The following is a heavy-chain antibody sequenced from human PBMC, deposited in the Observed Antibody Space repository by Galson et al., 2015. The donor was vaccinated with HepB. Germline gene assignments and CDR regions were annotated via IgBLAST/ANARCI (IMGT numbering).Heavy chain of an antibody. CDR2: ISSSSSYI. D-gene: IGHD5-12*01. J-gene: IGHJ4*02. CDR1: GFTVSSNY. CDR3: ARDGPGHYSGYGSY. Sequence: SLRLSCAASGFTVSSNYMSWVRQAPGKGLEWVSSISSSSSYIYYADSVKGRFTISRDNAKNSLYLQMNSLRAEDTAVYYCARDGPGHYSGYGSYWGQGTLVTVSS. V-gene: IGHV3-21*01.